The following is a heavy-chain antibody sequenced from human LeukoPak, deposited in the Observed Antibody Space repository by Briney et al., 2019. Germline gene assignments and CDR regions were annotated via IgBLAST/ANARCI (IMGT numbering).Heavy chain of an antibody. Sequence: PGRSLRPSCAASGFTFSSYAMHWVRQAPGKGLEWVAVISYDGSNKYYADSVKGRFTISRDNSKNTLYLQMNSLRAEDTAVYYCARSEDYFDAFDIWGQGTMVTVSS. CDR1: GFTFSSYA. CDR2: ISYDGSNK. V-gene: IGHV3-30*01. D-gene: IGHD2/OR15-2a*01. CDR3: ARSEDYFDAFDI. J-gene: IGHJ3*02.